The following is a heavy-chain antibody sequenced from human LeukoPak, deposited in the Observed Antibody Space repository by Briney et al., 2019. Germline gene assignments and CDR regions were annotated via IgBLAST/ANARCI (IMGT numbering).Heavy chain of an antibody. CDR1: GFTFDDYA. CDR3: AKVQGSGWYGWLDP. CDR2: ISWNSGSI. V-gene: IGHV3-9*01. Sequence: PGGSLRLSCAASGFTFDDYAMHWVRQAPGKGLEWVSGISWNSGSIGYADSVKGRFTISRDNAKNSLYLQMNSLRAEDTALYYCAKVQGSGWYGWLDPWGQGTLVTVSS. D-gene: IGHD6-19*01. J-gene: IGHJ5*02.